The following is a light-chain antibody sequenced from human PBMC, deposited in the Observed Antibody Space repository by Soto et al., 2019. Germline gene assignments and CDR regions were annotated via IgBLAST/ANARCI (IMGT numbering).Light chain of an antibody. CDR3: SSFASSNTWV. CDR1: SSDVGAYNY. V-gene: IGLV2-8*01. J-gene: IGLJ3*02. CDR2: EVT. Sequence: QSALTQPPSASGSPGQSVTIYCTGTSSDVGAYNYVSWYQQHAGKAPKLVIYEVTKRPSGVPDRFSGSKSANTASLTVSGLQAEDEADYYCSSFASSNTWVFGGGTKLTFL.